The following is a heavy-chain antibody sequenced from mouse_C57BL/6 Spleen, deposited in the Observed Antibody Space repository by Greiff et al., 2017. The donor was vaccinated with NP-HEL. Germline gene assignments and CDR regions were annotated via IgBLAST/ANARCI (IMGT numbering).Heavy chain of an antibody. CDR2: LHPSDSDT. Sequence: QVQLQQPGAELVKPGASVKVSCKASGYTFTSYWMHWVKQRPGQGLEWIGRLHPSDSDTNYNQKFKGKATLTVDKSSSTAYMQLSSLTSEDSAVYYCAIMLYDYDNYAMDYWGQGTSVTVSS. D-gene: IGHD2-4*01. CDR1: GYTFTSYW. CDR3: AIMLYDYDNYAMDY. V-gene: IGHV1-74*01. J-gene: IGHJ4*01.